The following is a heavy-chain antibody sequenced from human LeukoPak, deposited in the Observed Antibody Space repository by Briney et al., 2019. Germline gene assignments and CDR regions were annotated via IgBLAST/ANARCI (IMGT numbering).Heavy chain of an antibody. V-gene: IGHV3-7*01. Sequence: GGSLRLSCAASGFTFSSYWMSWVRQAPGKGLEWVANIKQDGSEKYYVDSVKGRFTISRDNAKNSLYLQMNSLRAKDTAVYYCARSEYYYDSSGYGYWGQGTLVTVSS. CDR2: IKQDGSEK. CDR3: ARSEYYYDSSGYGY. CDR1: GFTFSSYW. J-gene: IGHJ4*02. D-gene: IGHD3-22*01.